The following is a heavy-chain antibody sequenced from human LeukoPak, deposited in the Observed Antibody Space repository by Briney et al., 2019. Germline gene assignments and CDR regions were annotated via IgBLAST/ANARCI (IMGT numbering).Heavy chain of an antibody. CDR3: ARERYYGSGRRWFDP. J-gene: IGHJ5*02. V-gene: IGHV4-30-2*01. D-gene: IGHD3-10*01. Sequence: PSQTLSLTCTVSGGSTSSDGYYWSWIRQPPGKGLEWIGEINHSGSTNYNPSLKSRVTISVDTSKNQFSLKLSSVTASVTALYYCARERYYGSGRRWFDPWGQGTLVTVSS. CDR1: GGSTSSDGYY. CDR2: INHSGST.